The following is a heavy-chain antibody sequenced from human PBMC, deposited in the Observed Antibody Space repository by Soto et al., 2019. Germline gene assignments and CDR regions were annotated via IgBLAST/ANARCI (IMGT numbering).Heavy chain of an antibody. J-gene: IGHJ4*02. Sequence: EVQLLESGGGLVQPGGSLRISCLASGFTFSRNAMSWVRQAPGKGLEWVGRSRDKPQGYSTAYAASVKGRFTTSRDESKNSAYLQMNSLKTEDTAVYYCVRATYFSDSSGYTRCLDYWGQGTLVTVSS. CDR1: GFTFSRNA. D-gene: IGHD3-22*01. CDR3: VRATYFSDSSGYTRCLDY. V-gene: IGHV3-72*01. CDR2: SRDKPQGYST.